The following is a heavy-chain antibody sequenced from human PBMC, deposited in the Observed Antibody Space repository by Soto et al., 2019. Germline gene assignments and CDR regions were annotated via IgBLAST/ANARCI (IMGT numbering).Heavy chain of an antibody. J-gene: IGHJ4*02. CDR1: GFTFSSYA. CDR2: ISGSGGST. V-gene: IGHV3-23*01. CDR3: AITRAAYGDYRDY. Sequence: GGSLRLSCAASGFTFSSYAMSWVRQAPGKGLEWVSAISGSGGSTYYADSVKGRFTISRDNSKNTLYLQMNSLRAEDTAVYYCAITRAAYGDYRDYWGQGTLVTVSS. D-gene: IGHD4-17*01.